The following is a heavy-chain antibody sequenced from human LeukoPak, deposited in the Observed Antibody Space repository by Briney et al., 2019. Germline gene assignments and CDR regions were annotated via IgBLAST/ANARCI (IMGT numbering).Heavy chain of an antibody. D-gene: IGHD3-22*01. J-gene: IGHJ4*02. CDR1: GYTFTGYY. Sequence: ASVKVSCKASGYTFTGYYMHGVRHAPGQGLEGMGWINPHSGGKNYAKKYQGRLTMTRDTSISTAYMEPSRLRSDDTAVYYCARDLPSYYYDSSGYQGFDYWGQGTLVTVSS. CDR3: ARDLPSYYYDSSGYQGFDY. CDR2: INPHSGGK. V-gene: IGHV1-2*02.